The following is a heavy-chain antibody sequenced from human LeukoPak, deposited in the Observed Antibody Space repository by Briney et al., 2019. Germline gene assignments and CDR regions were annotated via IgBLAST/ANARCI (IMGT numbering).Heavy chain of an antibody. V-gene: IGHV4-34*01. J-gene: IGHJ6*03. CDR3: ARFLGGTTEHHGYYMDV. CDR1: GGSFSGYY. CDR2: INHSGST. D-gene: IGHD1-7*01. Sequence: SETLSLTCAVYGGSFSGYYWSWIRQPPGKGLEWIGEINHSGSTNYNPSLKSRVTISVDTSKNQFSLKLSSVTAADTAVYYCARFLGGTTEHHGYYMDVWGKGTTVTVSS.